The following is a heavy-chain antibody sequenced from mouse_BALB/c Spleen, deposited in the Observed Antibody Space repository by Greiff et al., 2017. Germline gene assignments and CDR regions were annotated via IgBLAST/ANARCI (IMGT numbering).Heavy chain of an antibody. V-gene: IGHV1-15*01. J-gene: IGHJ3*01. CDR3: TRGRDYAAY. CDR1: GYTFTDYE. D-gene: IGHD2-4*01. Sequence: QVQLKQSGAELVRPGASVTLSCKASGYTFTDYEMHWVKQTPVHGLEWIGAIDPETGGTAYNQKFKGKATLTADKSSSTAYMELRSLTSEDSAVYYCTRGRDYAAYWGQGTLVTVSA. CDR2: IDPETGGT.